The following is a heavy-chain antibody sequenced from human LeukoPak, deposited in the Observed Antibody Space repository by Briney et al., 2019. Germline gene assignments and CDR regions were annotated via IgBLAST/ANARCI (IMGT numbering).Heavy chain of an antibody. D-gene: IGHD6-13*01. J-gene: IGHJ6*02. CDR3: ARDRLDSSSWASYYYGMDV. CDR1: GFTFSSYS. Sequence: GGSLLLSCAASGFTFSSYSMNWVRQAPGKGLEWVSSISSSSSYIYYADSVKGRFTISRDNAKNSLYLQMNSLRAEDTAVYYCARDRLDSSSWASYYYGMDVWGQGTTVTVSS. CDR2: ISSSSSYI. V-gene: IGHV3-21*01.